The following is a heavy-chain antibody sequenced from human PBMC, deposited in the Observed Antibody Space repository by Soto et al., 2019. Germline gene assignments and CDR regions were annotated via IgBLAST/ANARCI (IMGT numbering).Heavy chain of an antibody. CDR2: IWYDGSNK. D-gene: IGHD3-3*01. V-gene: IGHV3-33*01. J-gene: IGHJ4*02. Sequence: GGSLRLSCAASGFTFSSYGMHWVRQAPGKGLEWVAVIWYDGSNKYYADSVKGRFTISRDNSKNTLYLQMNSLRAEDTAVYYCATQKITMRGRGGFDYWGQGTLVTVSS. CDR3: ATQKITMRGRGGFDY. CDR1: GFTFSSYG.